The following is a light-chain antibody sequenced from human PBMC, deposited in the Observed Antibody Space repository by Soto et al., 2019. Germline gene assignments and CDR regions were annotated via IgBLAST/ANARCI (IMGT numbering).Light chain of an antibody. V-gene: IGLV2-8*01. CDR3: SSYAGSSTWV. CDR1: SNDVGGYNY. CDR2: EVT. Sequence: QSALTQPPSASGSPGQSVTISCTGTSNDVGGYNYVSWYQQHPGKAPKLMIYEVTKRPSGVPDRFSGSKSGNTASLTVSGLQAEDEADYYCSSYAGSSTWVFGTGTQLTVL. J-gene: IGLJ1*01.